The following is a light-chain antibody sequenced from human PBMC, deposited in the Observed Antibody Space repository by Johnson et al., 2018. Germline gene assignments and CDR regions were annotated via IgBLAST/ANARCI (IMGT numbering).Light chain of an antibody. CDR2: ENN. CDR3: GTWGSSRMAGNV. J-gene: IGLJ1*01. Sequence: QSVLTQPPSVSAAPGQKVTISCSGSSSNIGNNYVSWYQQLPGTAPKLLIYENNKRPSGIPDRFSGSKSGTSATLGITGLQTGDEADYYCGTWGSSRMAGNVFGTGTKVPVL. CDR1: SSNIGNNY. V-gene: IGLV1-51*02.